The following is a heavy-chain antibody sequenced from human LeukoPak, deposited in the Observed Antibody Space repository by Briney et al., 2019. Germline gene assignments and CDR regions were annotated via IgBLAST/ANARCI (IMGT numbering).Heavy chain of an antibody. J-gene: IGHJ4*02. CDR1: RLTVSSNY. CDR2: IYSGGST. CDR3: VVRYFDWLTRLGCDY. D-gene: IGHD3-9*01. V-gene: IGHV3-66*01. Sequence: PGGSLRLSCALSRLTVSSNYMRWVRQAPGGGVEWVSFIYSGGSTYYADSVQGRVSISRDNSKNTLYLQMNSLRAEDTAVYYCVVRYFDWLTRLGCDYWGQGTLVTVSS.